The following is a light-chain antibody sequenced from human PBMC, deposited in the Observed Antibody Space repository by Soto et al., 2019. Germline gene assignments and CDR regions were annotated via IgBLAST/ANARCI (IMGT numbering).Light chain of an antibody. CDR2: DAS. CDR1: QDISNY. Sequence: DIQMTQSPSSLSASVGDGVSITCQASQDISNYLNWYQQKPGKAPKLLIYDASNLETGVPSRFSGGGSGPDFTLTISSLQPEDFATYYCQQTYSTLLTFGGGTKVDI. V-gene: IGKV1-39*01. CDR3: QQTYSTLLT. J-gene: IGKJ4*01.